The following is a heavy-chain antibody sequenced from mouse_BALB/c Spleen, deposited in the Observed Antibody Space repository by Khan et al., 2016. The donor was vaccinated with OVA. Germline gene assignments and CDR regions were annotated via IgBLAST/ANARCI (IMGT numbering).Heavy chain of an antibody. J-gene: IGHJ4*01. D-gene: IGHD2-10*02. V-gene: IGHV2-6-5*01. CDR1: GFSLTDYG. CDR3: AKGVWSYYFALDY. CDR2: IWGGGIT. Sequence: QVQLKQSGPGLVAPSQNLSITCTVSGFSLTDYGVSWIRQPPGKGLEWLGVIWGGGITYYNSALKSRLSISKDNSKSQVFLKMNSLQTDDTAMYYCAKGVWSYYFALDYWGQGTSVTVSS.